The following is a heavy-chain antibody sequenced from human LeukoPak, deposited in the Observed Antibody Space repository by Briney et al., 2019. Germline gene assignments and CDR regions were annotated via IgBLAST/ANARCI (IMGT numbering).Heavy chain of an antibody. CDR1: GGTFSSYA. V-gene: IGHV1-69*04. Sequence: SVKVSCKASGGTFSSYAISWVRQAPGQGLEWMGRIIPILGIANYAQKFQGRVTITADKSTSTAHMELSSLRSEDTAVYYCARDYYDSSGYYYPVDYWGQGTLVTVSS. D-gene: IGHD3-22*01. CDR3: ARDYYDSSGYYYPVDY. CDR2: IIPILGIA. J-gene: IGHJ4*02.